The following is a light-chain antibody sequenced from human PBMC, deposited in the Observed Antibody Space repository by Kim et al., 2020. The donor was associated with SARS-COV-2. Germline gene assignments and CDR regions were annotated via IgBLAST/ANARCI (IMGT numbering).Light chain of an antibody. CDR1: QDINNY. J-gene: IGKJ2*01. Sequence: DIQMTQSPSSLSTFVGDRVTITCQASQDINNYLNWYQQKPGKAPKLLIYDASNLEIGVPSRFSGSGSGTDFTFTISSLQPEDIATYYCQHYDNLPYTFGQGTKLEI. V-gene: IGKV1-33*01. CDR2: DAS. CDR3: QHYDNLPYT.